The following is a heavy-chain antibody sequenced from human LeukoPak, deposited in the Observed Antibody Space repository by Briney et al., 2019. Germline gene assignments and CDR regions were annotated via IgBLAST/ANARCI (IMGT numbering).Heavy chain of an antibody. V-gene: IGHV3-21*01. CDR3: ASLIDILTGYGYYYGMDV. CDR2: ISSSSSYI. CDR1: GFTFSSYS. Sequence: GGSLRLSCAASGFTFSSYSMTWVRQAPGKGLEWVSSISSSSSYIYYADSVKGRFTISRDNAKNSLYLQMNSLRAEDTAVYYCASLIDILTGYGYYYGMDVWGQGTTVTVSS. D-gene: IGHD3-9*01. J-gene: IGHJ6*02.